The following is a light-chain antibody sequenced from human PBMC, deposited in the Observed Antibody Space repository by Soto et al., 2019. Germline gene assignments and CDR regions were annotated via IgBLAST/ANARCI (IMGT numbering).Light chain of an antibody. CDR2: GAS. V-gene: IGKV3-15*01. CDR1: QSVSSN. CDR3: QQYNNCPPLT. Sequence: EIVMTQSPATLSVSPGERATLSCRASQSVSSNLAWYQQKPGQAPRLLMYGASTRATGIPARFSGSGSGSEFTFTISSLQSEDFAVYYCQQYNNCPPLTFGGGTKVEIK. J-gene: IGKJ4*01.